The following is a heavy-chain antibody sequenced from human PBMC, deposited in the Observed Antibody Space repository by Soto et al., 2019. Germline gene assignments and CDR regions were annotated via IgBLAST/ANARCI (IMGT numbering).Heavy chain of an antibody. J-gene: IGHJ4*02. CDR2: IVVGSGNT. Sequence: SVKVYCKASGFTFTSSAVQWVRQARGQRLEWIGWIVVGSGNTNYAQKFQERVTITRDMSTSTAYMELSSLRSEDTAVYYCAADLVPAAAMPIDYWGQGTLVTVPS. D-gene: IGHD2-2*01. CDR1: GFTFTSSA. CDR3: AADLVPAAAMPIDY. V-gene: IGHV1-58*01.